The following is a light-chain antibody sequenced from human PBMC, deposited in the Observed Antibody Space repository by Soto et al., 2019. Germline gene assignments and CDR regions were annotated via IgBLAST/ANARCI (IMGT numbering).Light chain of an antibody. V-gene: IGKV1-13*02. Sequence: AIQLTQSPSSLSASVGDRVTITCRASQGISSALAWYQQKPGKAPKLLIYDASSLESRVPSRFSGSGSRTDFTLTITSLQPEDFATYNCQQFNSYPLTFGPGTKVDI. CDR1: QGISSA. J-gene: IGKJ3*01. CDR2: DAS. CDR3: QQFNSYPLT.